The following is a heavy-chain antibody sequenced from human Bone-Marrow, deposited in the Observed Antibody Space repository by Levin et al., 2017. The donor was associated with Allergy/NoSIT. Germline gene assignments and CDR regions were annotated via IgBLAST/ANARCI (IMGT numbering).Heavy chain of an antibody. CDR2: ISYDGTNK. D-gene: IGHD2-2*01. CDR1: GFTLSSYG. CDR3: AKDQRGGYCSSSSCYLAMDV. Sequence: GESLKISCAASGFTLSSYGMHWVRQAPGQGLEWVAVISYDGTNKYYADSVKGRFTISRDNSKNTLYLQMTSLRPEDTAVYYCAKDQRGGYCSSSSCYLAMDVWGQGITVTVSS. V-gene: IGHV3-30*18. J-gene: IGHJ6*02.